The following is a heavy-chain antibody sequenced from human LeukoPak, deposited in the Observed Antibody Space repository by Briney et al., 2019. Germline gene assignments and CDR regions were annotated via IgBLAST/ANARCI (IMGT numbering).Heavy chain of an antibody. CDR1: GFTFSSYR. J-gene: IGHJ6*04. D-gene: IGHD3-10*02. V-gene: IGHV3-48*04. Sequence: GGSLRLSCAASGFTFSSYRMNWVRQAPGKGLEWVSYISSSGSTIYYADSVKGRFTISRDNAKNSLYLQMNSLRAEDTAVYYCAGLGITMIGGVWGKGTTVTISS. CDR2: ISSSGSTI. CDR3: AGLGITMIGGV.